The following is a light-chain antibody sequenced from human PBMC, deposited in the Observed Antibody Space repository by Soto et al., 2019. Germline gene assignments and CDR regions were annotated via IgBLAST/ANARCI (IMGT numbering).Light chain of an antibody. J-gene: IGKJ4*01. CDR2: AAS. Sequence: DIQMTQSPSSLSASVGDRVTITCRTSQDISNYLAWYQQKPGKVPKLLIYAASTLQSGVPSRFSGGGSGTNFSLTLSSLQPEDVATYYFQKYNRASHTFGGGTKVEIQ. CDR3: QKYNRASHT. V-gene: IGKV1-27*01. CDR1: QDISNY.